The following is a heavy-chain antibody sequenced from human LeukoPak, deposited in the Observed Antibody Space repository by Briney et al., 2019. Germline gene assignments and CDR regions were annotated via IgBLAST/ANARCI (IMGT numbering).Heavy chain of an antibody. CDR3: ARGFGDYGYYYYGMDV. Sequence: SETLSLTCAVYGGSFSGYYWSWIRQPPGKGLEWIGEINHSGSTNYNPSLKSRVTISVDTSKNQFSLKLSSVTAADTAVYYCARGFGDYGYYYYGMDVWGQGTTVTVSS. J-gene: IGHJ6*02. D-gene: IGHD4-17*01. CDR2: INHSGST. CDR1: GGSFSGYY. V-gene: IGHV4-34*01.